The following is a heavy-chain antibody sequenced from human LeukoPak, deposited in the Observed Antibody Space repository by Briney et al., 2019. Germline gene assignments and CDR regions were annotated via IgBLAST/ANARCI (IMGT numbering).Heavy chain of an antibody. CDR1: GYSISSGYY. V-gene: IGHV4-38-2*01. D-gene: IGHD1-14*01. CDR2: IYHSGST. Sequence: SETLSLTCSVSGYSISSGYYWGWIRQPPGKGLKWIGSIYHSGSTYYNPSLKSRVTISVDTSKNQFSLKLSSVTAADTTVYYCARLIRTPGTYDFDYWGHGTLVTVSS. J-gene: IGHJ4*01. CDR3: ARLIRTPGTYDFDY.